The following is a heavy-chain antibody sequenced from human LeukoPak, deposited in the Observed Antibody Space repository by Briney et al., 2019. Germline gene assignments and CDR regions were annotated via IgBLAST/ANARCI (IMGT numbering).Heavy chain of an antibody. CDR1: GGSISIISSSTYY. D-gene: IGHD6-25*01. CDR3: ARQLPTAAADTRGYFDY. CDR2: FYYGENS. J-gene: IGHJ4*02. Sequence: PSETLSLTCTVSGGSISIISSSTYYWGWIRQAPGKGLEWIGSFYYGENSHYNPSLKSRATLSVDTSNNQFSLKLTSVTAADAAVYFCARQLPTAAADTRGYFDYWGQGTVVTVSS. V-gene: IGHV4-39*01.